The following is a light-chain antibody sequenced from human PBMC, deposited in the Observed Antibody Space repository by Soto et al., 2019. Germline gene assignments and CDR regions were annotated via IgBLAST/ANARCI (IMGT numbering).Light chain of an antibody. CDR1: QSVSSD. Sequence: EIVMTQSPATLSVSPGERATHSCRASQSVSSDLAWYHQKPGQAPRLLIYGASTRVTGIPARFSGSGSGTEFTLTINSLQSEDFAVYYCQQYNNWPRTFGQGTKVDIK. J-gene: IGKJ1*01. V-gene: IGKV3-15*01. CDR3: QQYNNWPRT. CDR2: GAS.